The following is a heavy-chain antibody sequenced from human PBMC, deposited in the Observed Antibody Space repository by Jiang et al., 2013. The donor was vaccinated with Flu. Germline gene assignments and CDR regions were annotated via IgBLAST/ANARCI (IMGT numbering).Heavy chain of an antibody. V-gene: IGHV5-51*01. J-gene: IGHJ6*02. Sequence: PADSDIRYNPSFQGQVTISVDKSISTAYLQWSSLKATDTAMYYCAKSLRVMVGDQGYFYGMDVWGQGTTVTVSS. D-gene: IGHD2-8*01. CDR3: AKSLRVMVGDQGYFYGMDV. CDR2: PADSDI.